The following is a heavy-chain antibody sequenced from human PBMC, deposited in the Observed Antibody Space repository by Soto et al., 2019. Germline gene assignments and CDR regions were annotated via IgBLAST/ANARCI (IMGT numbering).Heavy chain of an antibody. J-gene: IGHJ1*01. CDR3: ARGGSLGYCSGGSCYSHFQH. CDR1: GYTFTGYY. D-gene: IGHD2-15*01. V-gene: IGHV1-2*04. CDR2: INPNSGGT. Sequence: ASVKVSCKASGYTFTGYYMHWVRQAPGQGLEWMGWINPNSGGTNYAQKFQGWVTMTRDTSISTAYMELSRLRSEDTAVYYCARGGSLGYCSGGSCYSHFQHWGQGTLVTVSS.